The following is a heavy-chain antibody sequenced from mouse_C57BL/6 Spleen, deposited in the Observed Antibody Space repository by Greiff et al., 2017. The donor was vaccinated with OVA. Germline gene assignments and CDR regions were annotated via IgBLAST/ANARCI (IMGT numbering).Heavy chain of an antibody. D-gene: IGHD3-2*02. CDR2: IRSKSNNYAT. V-gene: IGHV10-1*01. Sequence: EVKVEESGGGLVQPKGSLKLSCAASGFSFNTYAMNWVRQAPGKGLECVARIRSKSNNYATYYADSVKDRFTISRDDSESMLYLQMNNLKTEDTAMYYCVRQLRMDYWGQGTSVTVSS. CDR1: GFSFNTYA. J-gene: IGHJ4*01. CDR3: VRQLRMDY.